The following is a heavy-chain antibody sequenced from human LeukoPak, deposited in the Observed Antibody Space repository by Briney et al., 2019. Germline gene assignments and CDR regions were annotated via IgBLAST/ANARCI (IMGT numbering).Heavy chain of an antibody. J-gene: IGHJ6*03. D-gene: IGHD2-2*01. CDR1: GGTFSSYA. V-gene: IGHV1-69*06. CDR2: IIPIFGTA. CDR3: ARDQYCSSTSCPNYYYYYMDV. Sequence: SVNVSCKASGGTFSSYAISWVRQAPGQGLEWMGRIIPIFGTANYAQKFQGRVTITADKSTSTAYMELSSLRSEDTAVYYCARDQYCSSTSCPNYYYYYMDVWGKGTTVTVSS.